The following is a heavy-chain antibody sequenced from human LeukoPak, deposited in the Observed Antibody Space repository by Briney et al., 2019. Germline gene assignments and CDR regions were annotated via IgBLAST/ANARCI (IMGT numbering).Heavy chain of an antibody. V-gene: IGHV3-48*03. Sequence: GGSLRLSCAASGFTFSSYEMNWVRQAPGKGLEWVSYISSSGSTIYYADSVKGRFTISRDNAKNSLYLQMNSLRAEDTAVYYCASGYSYGKVDYGGQGTLATVSS. D-gene: IGHD5-18*01. CDR2: ISSSGSTI. CDR3: ASGYSYGKVDY. J-gene: IGHJ4*02. CDR1: GFTFSSYE.